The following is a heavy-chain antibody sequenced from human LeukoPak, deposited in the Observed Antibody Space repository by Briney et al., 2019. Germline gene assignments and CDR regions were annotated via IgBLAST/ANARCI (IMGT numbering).Heavy chain of an antibody. Sequence: GGSVRLSCAASGFTFSSYGMHWVRQAPGKGLEWVAFIRYDGSNKYYADSVKGRFTISRDNSKNTLYLQMNSLKTEDTAVYYCTTVKGVWYYYDSGFDYWGQGTLVTVSS. D-gene: IGHD3-22*01. CDR3: TTVKGVWYYYDSGFDY. J-gene: IGHJ4*02. CDR1: GFTFSSYG. CDR2: IRYDGSNK. V-gene: IGHV3-30*02.